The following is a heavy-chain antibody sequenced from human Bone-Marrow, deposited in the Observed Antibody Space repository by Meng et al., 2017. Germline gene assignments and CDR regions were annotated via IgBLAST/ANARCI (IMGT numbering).Heavy chain of an antibody. Sequence: QVQIRESGAGRLQPSASLSPSLAVKGRSFSGTYSSWIRQPPGKGLEWIGEINHSGRTNSNPSLKSRVTISVDTSTSQFSPKLSSVSAADTAVYYCARGRSSGWYRPEYFQHWGKGTLVTVSS. CDR1: GRSFSGTY. CDR2: INHSGRT. V-gene: IGHV4-34*01. D-gene: IGHD6-19*01. CDR3: ARGRSSGWYRPEYFQH. J-gene: IGHJ1*01.